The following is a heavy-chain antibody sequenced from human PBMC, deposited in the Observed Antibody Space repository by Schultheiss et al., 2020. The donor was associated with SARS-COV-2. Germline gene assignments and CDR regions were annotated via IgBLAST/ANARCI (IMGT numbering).Heavy chain of an antibody. CDR3: ARERDMDTGFVRALSAFDM. V-gene: IGHV3-13*01. Sequence: GGSLRLSCAASGFTFSNYDMHWVRQATGGGLEWVSVIGNAGDTYYSASVKGRFTISRDNSKNTLYLQMTSLRAEDTAVYYCARERDMDTGFVRALSAFDMWGQGTVVTVSS. D-gene: IGHD5-18*01. J-gene: IGHJ3*02. CDR2: IGNAGDT. CDR1: GFTFSNYD.